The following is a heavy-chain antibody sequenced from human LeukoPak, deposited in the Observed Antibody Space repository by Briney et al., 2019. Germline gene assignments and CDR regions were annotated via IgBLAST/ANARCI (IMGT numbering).Heavy chain of an antibody. Sequence: SETLSLTCAVYGGSFSGYYWSWIRQPPGKGLEWIGYIYYSGSTNYNPSLKSRVTISVDTSKNQFSLKLSSVTAADTAVYYCARDKKGGYKGDAFDIWGQGTMVTVSS. J-gene: IGHJ3*02. CDR3: ARDKKGGYKGDAFDI. D-gene: IGHD5-24*01. V-gene: IGHV4-59*01. CDR1: GGSFSGYY. CDR2: IYYSGST.